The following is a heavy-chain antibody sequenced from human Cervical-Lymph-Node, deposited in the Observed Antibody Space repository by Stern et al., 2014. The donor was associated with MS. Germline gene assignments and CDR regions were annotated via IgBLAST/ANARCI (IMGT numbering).Heavy chain of an antibody. V-gene: IGHV3-30*18. J-gene: IGHJ4*02. D-gene: IGHD3-10*01. CDR1: GFTFSSYG. CDR3: VKRGITEVRGVRLGDY. Sequence: QMQLVQSGGGVVQPGRSLRLTCTVSGFTFSSYGMHWVRQAPGKGLEWGSVISYDGSDTYYAESVKGRFTISRDNTKNTLYLEMRRLRREDTAVYYCVKRGITEVRGVRLGDYWGPGTLVIVSS. CDR2: ISYDGSDT.